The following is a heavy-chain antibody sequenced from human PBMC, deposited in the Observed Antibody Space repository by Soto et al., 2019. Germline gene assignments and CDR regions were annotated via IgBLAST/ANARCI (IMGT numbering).Heavy chain of an antibody. CDR2: FFLGGKN. D-gene: IGHD3-10*01. V-gene: IGHV4-39*01. J-gene: IGHJ4*02. Sequence: PSDPRSFTFTVPGCSISRMTYSGGWMRQPPGKGLEWIASFFLGGKNYYNPSLKSRVTISVDTSRNQFSLKLTSVTAADTAVYYCVRRHGLTIDAYYWGQGTLVT. CDR3: VRRHGLTIDAYY. CDR1: GCSISRMTYS.